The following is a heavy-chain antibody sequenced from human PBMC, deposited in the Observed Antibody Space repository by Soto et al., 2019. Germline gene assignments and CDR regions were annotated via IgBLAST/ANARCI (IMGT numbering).Heavy chain of an antibody. V-gene: IGHV1-2*02. D-gene: IGHD1-26*01. J-gene: IGHJ4*02. CDR3: ARDNSGIEYGDFDY. CDR2: INPKTGDT. CDR1: RYTFTGYY. Sequence: QVQLVQSGAEVKKPGASVKVSCKASRYTFTGYYLHWVRQAPGQGLEWMGWINPKTGDTTYAQKFQGRVTLTRDTSISTAYMELGRLRSDDTAVYYCARDNSGIEYGDFDYWGQGTLVTVSS.